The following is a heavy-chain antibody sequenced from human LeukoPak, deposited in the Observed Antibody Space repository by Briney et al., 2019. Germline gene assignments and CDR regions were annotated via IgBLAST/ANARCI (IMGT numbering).Heavy chain of an antibody. J-gene: IGHJ4*02. V-gene: IGHV3-9*01. Sequence: GGSLRLSCAASGFTFSSYAMSWVRQAPGKGLEWVSGISWNSGSIVYADSVKGRFTISRDNAKNSLYLQMNSLRAEDTALYYCAKDIGYSSSWYPFDYWGQGTLVTVSS. D-gene: IGHD6-13*01. CDR2: ISWNSGSI. CDR1: GFTFSSYA. CDR3: AKDIGYSSSWYPFDY.